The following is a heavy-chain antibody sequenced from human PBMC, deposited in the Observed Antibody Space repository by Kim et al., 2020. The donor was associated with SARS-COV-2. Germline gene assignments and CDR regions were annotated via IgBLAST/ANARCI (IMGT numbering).Heavy chain of an antibody. V-gene: IGHV1-18*01. CDR1: GYSFSSYG. J-gene: IGHJ6*02. CDR2: ISAFNGYT. D-gene: IGHD1-1*01. Sequence: ASVKVSCKASGYSFSSYGVAWVRQAPGQGPEWMGWISAFNGYTTYAQRFQGRATMTTDTSARTAYLDLRSLRVYDTAIYYCARWNVVGSLVSVVDVWGQG. CDR3: ARWNVVGSLVSVVDV.